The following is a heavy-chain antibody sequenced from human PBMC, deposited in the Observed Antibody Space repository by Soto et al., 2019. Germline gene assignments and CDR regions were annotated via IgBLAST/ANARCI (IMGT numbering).Heavy chain of an antibody. D-gene: IGHD6-19*01. J-gene: IGHJ4*02. CDR3: AVGPRMWLAGGGY. Sequence: QVLLEQWGAGLLKPSETLSLTCAVYGGSFSGYYWTWIRQPPGRGLEWLGEINHSGITDYNPSLKSRVSISLDTSKTQFSLKLNSVPAADTAVYYCAVGPRMWLAGGGYWGQGTLVTVSS. CDR2: INHSGIT. CDR1: GGSFSGYY. V-gene: IGHV4-34*01.